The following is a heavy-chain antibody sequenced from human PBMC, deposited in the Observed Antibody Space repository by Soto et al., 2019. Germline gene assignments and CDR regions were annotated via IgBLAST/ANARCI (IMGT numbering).Heavy chain of an antibody. CDR2: ISGSGGST. Sequence: GGSLRLSCAASGFTFSSYAMSWVRQAPGKGLEWVSAISGSGGSTYYADSVKGRFTISRDNSKNTLYLQMNSLRAEDTAVYYCAKVEREEGLYYAFDNWGQGTMVTVSS. CDR1: GFTFSSYA. D-gene: IGHD1-26*01. CDR3: AKVEREEGLYYAFDN. J-gene: IGHJ3*02. V-gene: IGHV3-23*01.